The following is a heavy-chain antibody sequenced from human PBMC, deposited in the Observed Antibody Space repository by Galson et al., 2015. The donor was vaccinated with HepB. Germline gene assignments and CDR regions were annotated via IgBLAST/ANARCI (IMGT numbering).Heavy chain of an antibody. CDR3: TVTCCDLWSTYSAY. CDR1: GFSFSPSGMT. CDR2: IDSSDNR. J-gene: IGHJ4*02. Sequence: PALVKPTQTLTLTCTFSGFSFSPSGMTMSWIRQPPGKALEWLARIDSSDNRLYNTSLKTRLTISKDTSKNQVVLTMNNMDPVDTATYYCTVTCCDLWSTYSAYWGQGILVTVSS. D-gene: IGHD3-3*01. V-gene: IGHV2-70*04.